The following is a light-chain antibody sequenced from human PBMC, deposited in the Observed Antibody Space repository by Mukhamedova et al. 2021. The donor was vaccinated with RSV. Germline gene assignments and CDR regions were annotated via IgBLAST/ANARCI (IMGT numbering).Light chain of an antibody. J-gene: IGKJ1*01. CDR2: KAS. CDR1: QSISSW. V-gene: IGKV1-5*03. Sequence: RVTITCRASQSISSWLAWYQQKPGKAPKLLIYKASSLESGVPSRFSGSGSGTEFTLTISSLQPDDFATYYRQQYNSYSTFGQGT. CDR3: QQYNSYST.